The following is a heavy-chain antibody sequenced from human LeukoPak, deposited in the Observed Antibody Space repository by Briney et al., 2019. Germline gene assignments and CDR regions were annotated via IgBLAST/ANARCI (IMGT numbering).Heavy chain of an antibody. Sequence: ASVKVSCKASGYTFTGYYMHWVRRAPGQRLEWMGWINAGNGHTKYSRKFQGRVTITRDTSANTAYMELSSLRSEDTAVYYCARIRTIVRGPDGFDIWGQGTMVTVSS. CDR3: ARIRTIVRGPDGFDI. D-gene: IGHD3-10*01. J-gene: IGHJ3*02. CDR1: GYTFTGYY. CDR2: INAGNGHT. V-gene: IGHV1-3*01.